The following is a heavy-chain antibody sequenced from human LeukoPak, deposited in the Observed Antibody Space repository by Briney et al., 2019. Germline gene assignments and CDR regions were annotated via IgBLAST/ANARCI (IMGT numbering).Heavy chain of an antibody. D-gene: IGHD3-10*01. J-gene: IGHJ4*02. V-gene: IGHV1-8*01. CDR3: ARGLPTYGSGSSDFDC. Sequence: GASVKVSCKASGYTFTNYDINWVRQATGQGLEWMGWMNPNSGNTGYAQKFQGRVTMTRNTSISTAYMELSSLRSEDTAVYYCARGLPTYGSGSSDFDCWGQGTLVTVSS. CDR2: MNPNSGNT. CDR1: GYTFTNYD.